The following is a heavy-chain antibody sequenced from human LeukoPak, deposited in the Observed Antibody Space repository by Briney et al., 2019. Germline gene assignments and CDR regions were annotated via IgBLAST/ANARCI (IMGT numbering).Heavy chain of an antibody. CDR3: VKDLSGWYSFEY. V-gene: IGHV3-64D*09. J-gene: IGHJ4*02. D-gene: IGHD6-19*01. CDR1: GFTFSSCA. Sequence: GGSLRLSCSASGFTFSSCAMHWVRQAPGMGLEYVSGINDYGTITHYGDSVRGRVTISRVDTKNTVHLEMSSLRAEDTAVYYCVKDLSGWYSFEYWGQGTLVTVSS. CDR2: INDYGTIT.